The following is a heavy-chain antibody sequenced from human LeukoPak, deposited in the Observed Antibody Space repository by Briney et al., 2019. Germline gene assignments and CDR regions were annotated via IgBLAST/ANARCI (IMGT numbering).Heavy chain of an antibody. Sequence: GGSLTLSCAISGFTSTTAWMTWVRQAPGKGLEWVADTRQDGSDKYYVDSVKGRFIISRDNAKKSVSLHMNNLRVEDTAVYYCVVYKYILSWSAFDFWGRGTMVTISS. CDR1: GFTSTTAW. J-gene: IGHJ3*01. V-gene: IGHV3-7*01. CDR3: VVYKYILSWSAFDF. CDR2: TRQDGSDK. D-gene: IGHD6-13*01.